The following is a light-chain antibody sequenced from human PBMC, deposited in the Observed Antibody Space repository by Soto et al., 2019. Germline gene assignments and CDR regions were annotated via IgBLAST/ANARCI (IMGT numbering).Light chain of an antibody. CDR2: EVS. V-gene: IGLV2-14*01. CDR1: SSDVGGYNY. Sequence: QSALTQPASVSGSPGQSITISCTGTSSDVGGYNYVSWYQQHPGKAPKLMIYEVSNRPSGVSNRFSGSKSGNTASLTISGPQAEDAADYYCSSYTSSSTLVFGGGTKLTVL. J-gene: IGLJ2*01. CDR3: SSYTSSSTLV.